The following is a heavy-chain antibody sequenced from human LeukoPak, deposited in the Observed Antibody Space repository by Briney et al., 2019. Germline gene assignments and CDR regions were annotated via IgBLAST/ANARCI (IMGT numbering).Heavy chain of an antibody. Sequence: GGSLRLSCAASGFTFSSYGMHWVRQAPDKGLEWVAVIWYDGSNKYYADSVKGRFTISRDNSKNALYLQMNSLRAEDTAVYYCAKDYYYDSSGPFDYWGQGTLVTVSS. CDR2: IWYDGSNK. D-gene: IGHD3-22*01. CDR3: AKDYYYDSSGPFDY. J-gene: IGHJ4*02. V-gene: IGHV3-33*06. CDR1: GFTFSSYG.